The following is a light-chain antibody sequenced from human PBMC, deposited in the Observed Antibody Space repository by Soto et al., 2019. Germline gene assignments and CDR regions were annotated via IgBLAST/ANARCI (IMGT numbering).Light chain of an antibody. Sequence: IVWPQSPGTLSLAPGERATVSCRASQSVSNNYLAWYQQKPGQAPRLLIYGASNRATGIPERFSGSGSGTDLTLTISRLEPEDFAVYYCQQYGSSGTFGQGTKVDI. V-gene: IGKV3-20*01. CDR2: GAS. CDR1: QSVSNNY. J-gene: IGKJ1*01. CDR3: QQYGSSGT.